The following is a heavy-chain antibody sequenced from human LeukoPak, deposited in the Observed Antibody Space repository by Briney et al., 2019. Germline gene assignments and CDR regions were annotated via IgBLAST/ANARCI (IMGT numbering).Heavy chain of an antibody. D-gene: IGHD5-18*01. J-gene: IGHJ4*02. V-gene: IGHV3-33*01. Sequence: GGSLRLSCAASGFTFSTYGMHWVRQAPGKGLEWVEFIWYEGSNNYYAGSVKERFTISRHNSKNTLYRQMYSLRAEDTAVYYCARDGGGYGDHWGQGTLVTVSS. CDR1: GFTFSTYG. CDR2: IWYEGSNN. CDR3: ARDGGGYGDH.